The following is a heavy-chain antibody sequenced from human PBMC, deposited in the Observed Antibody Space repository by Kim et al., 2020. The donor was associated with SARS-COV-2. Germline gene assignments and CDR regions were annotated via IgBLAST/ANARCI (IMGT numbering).Heavy chain of an antibody. J-gene: IGHJ6*02. V-gene: IGHV3-11*03. Sequence: VKGRFTTTRDNAKNSLYLQMNSLRAEDTAVYYGAAAQGTAMVWYYYGMDVWGQGTTVTVSS. D-gene: IGHD5-18*01. CDR3: AAAQGTAMVWYYYGMDV.